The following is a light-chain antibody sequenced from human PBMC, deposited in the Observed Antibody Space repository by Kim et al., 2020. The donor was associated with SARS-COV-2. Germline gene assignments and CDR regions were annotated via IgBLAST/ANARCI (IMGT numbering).Light chain of an antibody. V-gene: IGKV3-15*01. Sequence: LSVSHGRRASRSCVPSQSISSKFAWYQQQPGHAPRLLICGASTRATGVPATFSGSGSGTEFTLTVGSLQSEDFAVYFCQQYNNWPTFGGGPKLEI. CDR3: QQYNNWPT. J-gene: IGKJ4*01. CDR1: QSISSK. CDR2: GAS.